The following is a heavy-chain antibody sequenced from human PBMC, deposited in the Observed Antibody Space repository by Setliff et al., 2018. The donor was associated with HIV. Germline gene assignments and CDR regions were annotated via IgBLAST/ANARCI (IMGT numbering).Heavy chain of an antibody. CDR1: GGSISSSTYY. J-gene: IGHJ5*02. Sequence: SETLSLTCTVSGGSISSSTYYWGWIRQPPGKGLEWIGSIYYSGSTYYNPSLKSRVTISVDTSKNQFSLRLTSVTAADTAVYYCARAFSSGQGTLVTVS. CDR2: IYYSGST. CDR3: ARAFS. V-gene: IGHV4-39*07.